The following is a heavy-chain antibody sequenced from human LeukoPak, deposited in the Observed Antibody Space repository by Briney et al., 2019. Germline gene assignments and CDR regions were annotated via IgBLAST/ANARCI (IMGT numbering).Heavy chain of an antibody. Sequence: GGSLRLSCAASGFTFSSYSMNWVRQAPGKGLEWVSSISSSSSYIYYADSVKGRFTISRDNAKNSLYLQMNSLRAEDTAVYYCARTLYGSGSYYKGAREAFDIWGQGTMVTVSS. CDR2: ISSSSSYI. J-gene: IGHJ3*02. CDR3: ARTLYGSGSYYKGAREAFDI. V-gene: IGHV3-21*01. CDR1: GFTFSSYS. D-gene: IGHD3-10*01.